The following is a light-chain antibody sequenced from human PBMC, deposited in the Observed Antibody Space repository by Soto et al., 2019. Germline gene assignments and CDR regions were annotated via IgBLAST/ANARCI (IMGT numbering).Light chain of an antibody. Sequence: QSALTQPPSASGSPGQSVAISCSGTSSDVGGYNYVSWYQLHTGKAPKLMIYHVNQRPPGVPAPFSSSKSANTPSLTVSGLQAEDEADSSVTAYARNNKPALGGGTKRTFL. V-gene: IGLV2-8*01. CDR1: SSDVGGYNY. CDR3: TAYARNNKPA. CDR2: HVN. J-gene: IGLJ2*01.